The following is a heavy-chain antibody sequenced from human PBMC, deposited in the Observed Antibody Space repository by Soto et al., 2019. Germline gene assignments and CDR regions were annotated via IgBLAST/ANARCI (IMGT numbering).Heavy chain of an antibody. CDR1: GFTFSSYA. D-gene: IGHD3-10*01. J-gene: IGHJ6*02. CDR3: ARAGTPYGSGSYYNHGMDV. V-gene: IGHV3-30*04. Sequence: QVQLVESGGGVVQPGRSLRLSCAASGFTFSSYAMHWVRQAPGKGLEWVAVIGYDGNDKYYADSVKGRFTISRDNSKKTLYMQMNSLRAEDTDLYYSARAGTPYGSGSYYNHGMDVWGQGTTVTVSS. CDR2: IGYDGNDK.